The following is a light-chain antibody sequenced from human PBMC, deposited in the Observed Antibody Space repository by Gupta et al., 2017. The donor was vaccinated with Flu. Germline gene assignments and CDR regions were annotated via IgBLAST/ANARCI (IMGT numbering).Light chain of an antibody. V-gene: IGKV3-11*01. J-gene: IGKJ4*01. CDR1: QDLGTW. Sequence: EIVLTQSPATLSLSPGERATLACRASQDLGTWLAWYQQTPGQAPRLLIYDASSRAAGIPARFSGSGSGTDFTLTISSLEPEDSAVYYCQHRKNWPLTFGGGTKVEIK. CDR2: DAS. CDR3: QHRKNWPLT.